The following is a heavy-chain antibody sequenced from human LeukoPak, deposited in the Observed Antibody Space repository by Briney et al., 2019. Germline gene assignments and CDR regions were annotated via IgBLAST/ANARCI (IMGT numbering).Heavy chain of an antibody. CDR1: GFTVSSNY. V-gene: IGHV3-53*01. J-gene: IGHJ6*02. D-gene: IGHD3-22*01. CDR3: ARDLSYYDSSGYTPHYYYGMDV. Sequence: GGSLRLSCAASGFTVSSNYMSWVRQAPGKGLESVSVIYSGGSTYYADSVTGRFTISRDNSKNTLYLQMNSLRAEDTAVYYCARDLSYYDSSGYTPHYYYGMDVWGQGTTVTVSS. CDR2: IYSGGST.